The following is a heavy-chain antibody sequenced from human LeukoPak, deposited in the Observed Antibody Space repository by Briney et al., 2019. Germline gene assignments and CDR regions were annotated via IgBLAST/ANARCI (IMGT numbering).Heavy chain of an antibody. CDR1: GFTFSGYA. J-gene: IGHJ6*02. Sequence: GSLRLSCAASGFTFSGYAMSWIRQPPGKGLEWIGEINHSGSTNYNPSLKSRVTISVDTSKNQFSLKLSSVTAADTAVYYCARERIAAAGTYYYYGMDVWGQGTTVTVSS. V-gene: IGHV4-34*01. D-gene: IGHD6-13*01. CDR2: INHSGST. CDR3: ARERIAAAGTYYYYGMDV.